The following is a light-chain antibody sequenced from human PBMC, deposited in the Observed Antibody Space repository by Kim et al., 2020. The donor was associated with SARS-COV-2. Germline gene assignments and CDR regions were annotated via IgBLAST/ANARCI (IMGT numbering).Light chain of an antibody. J-gene: IGLJ3*02. CDR3: QSYDSSLSGWV. CDR1: SSNIGAGYD. V-gene: IGLV1-40*01. Sequence: QRVTISCTGSSSNIGAGYDVHWYQQLPGTAPKLLIYGNSNRPSGVPDRFSGSKSGTSAPLAITGLQAEDEADYYCQSYDSSLSGWVFGGGTKLTVL. CDR2: GNS.